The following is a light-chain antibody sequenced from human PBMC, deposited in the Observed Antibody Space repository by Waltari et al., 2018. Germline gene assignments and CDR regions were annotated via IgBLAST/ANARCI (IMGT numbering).Light chain of an antibody. Sequence: EIVLTQSPVTLSLSPGERASLSCRVSQSVDTYLAWYQQKPAQAPRLLIYDASNRATGIPSRFSGSGSGTDFTLTISSLEPEDFAVYYCRQRSNWVTFGGGTKVEIK. V-gene: IGKV3-11*01. CDR2: DAS. CDR3: RQRSNWVT. CDR1: QSVDTY. J-gene: IGKJ4*01.